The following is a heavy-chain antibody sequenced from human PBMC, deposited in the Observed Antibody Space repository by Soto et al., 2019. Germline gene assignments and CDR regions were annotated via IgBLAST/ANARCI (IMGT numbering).Heavy chain of an antibody. J-gene: IGHJ6*02. CDR2: ISISKGKT. D-gene: IGHD5-12*01. CDR3: GRKGYIGNFGLDV. CDR1: GYTFLNYD. Sequence: QVQLVQSGAEVKRPEASVKVSCKASGYTFLNYDVAWVRRAPGQGLEWLGWISISKGKTYYEQRLQGRVTITTDTATTLASMEVTSLRSGATAVYFCGRKGYIGNFGLDVWGQGATVTVSS. V-gene: IGHV1-18*01.